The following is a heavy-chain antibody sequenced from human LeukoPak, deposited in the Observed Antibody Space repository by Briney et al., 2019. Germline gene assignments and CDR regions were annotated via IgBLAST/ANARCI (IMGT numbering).Heavy chain of an antibody. CDR2: MNPNSGNT. D-gene: IGHD4-17*01. CDR3: ARWVTTYHDAFDI. CDR1: GYTFTSYD. Sequence: ASVKVSCKASGYTFTSYDINWVRQATGQGLEWMGWMNPNSGNTGYAQKFQGRVTMTRNTSISTAYMELSSLRSEDTAVYYCARWVTTYHDAFDIWGQGTMVTVSS. V-gene: IGHV1-8*01. J-gene: IGHJ3*02.